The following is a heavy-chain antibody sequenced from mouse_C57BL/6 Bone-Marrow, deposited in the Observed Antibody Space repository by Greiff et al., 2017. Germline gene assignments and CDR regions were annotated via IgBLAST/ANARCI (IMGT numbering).Heavy chain of an antibody. CDR1: GYTFTSYW. CDR2: IDPSDSYT. CDR3: ARGPLGGAMDY. V-gene: IGHV1-69*01. Sequence: QVQLQQPGAELVMPGASVKLSCKASGYTFTSYWMHWVKQRPGQGLAWIGEIDPSDSYTNYNQKFKGKSTLTVDKSSSTADMQLSSLTSEDSAVYYCARGPLGGAMDYWGQGTSVTVSS. J-gene: IGHJ4*01. D-gene: IGHD4-1*01.